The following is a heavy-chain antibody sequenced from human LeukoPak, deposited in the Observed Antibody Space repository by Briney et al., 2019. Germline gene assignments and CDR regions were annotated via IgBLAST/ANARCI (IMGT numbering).Heavy chain of an antibody. CDR1: GGTFSSYA. Sequence: SVKVSCKASGGTFSSYAISWVRQAPGQGLEWMGGIIPIFGTANYAQKFQGRVTITADESTSTAYMELSSLRSEDTVVYYCAVYYYDSSGYYSDYWGQGTLVTVSS. V-gene: IGHV1-69*13. CDR3: AVYYYDSSGYYSDY. CDR2: IIPIFGTA. D-gene: IGHD3-22*01. J-gene: IGHJ4*02.